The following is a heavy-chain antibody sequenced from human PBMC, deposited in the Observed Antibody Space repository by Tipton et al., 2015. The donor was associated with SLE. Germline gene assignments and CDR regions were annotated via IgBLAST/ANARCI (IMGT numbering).Heavy chain of an antibody. CDR3: ARDLFDFWSGYTPSGAMDV. D-gene: IGHD3-3*01. J-gene: IGHJ6*03. CDR1: GYSINNGFY. V-gene: IGHV4-38-2*02. Sequence: LRLSCTVSGYSINNGFYWGWIRQPPGKGLEWIGIIYHSGTTYYNPSLKSRITISVDTSKNQFSLRRTSVTAADTAMYYCARDLFDFWSGYTPSGAMDVWGKGTTVTVSS. CDR2: IYHSGTT.